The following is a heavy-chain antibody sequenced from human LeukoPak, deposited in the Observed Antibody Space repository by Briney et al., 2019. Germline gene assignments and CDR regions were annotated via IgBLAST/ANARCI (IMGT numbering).Heavy chain of an antibody. J-gene: IGHJ4*02. Sequence: GGSLRLSCTASGFTFSNYGIHWVRQAPGKGLEWVAVISYDGNNKYYADSVKGRFTISRDNSKNTLFLQMNSLRAEDTAVYYCAKGVDYCSGGSCPADYWGPGTLVTVSS. CDR1: GFTFSNYG. CDR3: AKGVDYCSGGSCPADY. D-gene: IGHD2-15*01. CDR2: ISYDGNNK. V-gene: IGHV3-30*18.